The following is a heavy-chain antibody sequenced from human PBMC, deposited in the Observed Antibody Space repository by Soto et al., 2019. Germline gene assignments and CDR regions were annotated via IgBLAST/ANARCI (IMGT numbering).Heavy chain of an antibody. Sequence: SETLSLTCAVSGHSISSGFYYWGWVRQPPGKGLEWIGSIYHTESTYYNPSLKSRVTMSVDTSKNQLSLKLSSMTAADTAVYFCARYGYIYSARFFDYCGQGTRVTVYS. CDR1: GHSISSGFYY. J-gene: IGHJ4*02. D-gene: IGHD5-12*01. CDR3: ARYGYIYSARFFDY. V-gene: IGHV4-38-2*01. CDR2: IYHTEST.